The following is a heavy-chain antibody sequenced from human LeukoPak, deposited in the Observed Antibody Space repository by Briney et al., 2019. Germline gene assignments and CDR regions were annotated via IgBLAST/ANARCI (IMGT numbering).Heavy chain of an antibody. V-gene: IGHV1-2*02. CDR3: ARVCASGWCHFDY. D-gene: IGHD6-19*01. CDR2: ISPNGGDT. J-gene: IGHJ4*02. Sequence: ASVKVSCKASGYTFTGYYMHWVRQAPGQGLEWMGWISPNGGDTIYSEKFQGRVTMTRDTSISTVYMDLSGLRSDDTALYYCARVCASGWCHFDYWGQGTLVTVSS. CDR1: GYTFTGYY.